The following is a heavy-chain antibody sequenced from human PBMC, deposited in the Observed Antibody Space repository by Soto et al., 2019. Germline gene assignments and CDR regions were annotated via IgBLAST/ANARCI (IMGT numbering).Heavy chain of an antibody. V-gene: IGHV4-39*01. D-gene: IGHD5-12*01. Sequence: NPSETLSLTCTVSGGSISSSSYYWGWIRQPPGKGLEWIGSIYYSGSTYYNPSLKSRVTISVDTSKNQFPLKLSSVTAADTAVYYCARHVWSGGYGTFDYWGQGTLVTVSS. CDR3: ARHVWSGGYGTFDY. CDR2: IYYSGST. J-gene: IGHJ4*02. CDR1: GGSISSSSYY.